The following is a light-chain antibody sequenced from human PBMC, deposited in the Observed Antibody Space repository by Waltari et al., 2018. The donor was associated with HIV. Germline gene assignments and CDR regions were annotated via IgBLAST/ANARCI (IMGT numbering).Light chain of an antibody. J-gene: IGLJ1*01. Sequence: QSALTQPASVSGSPGQSITISCTGSSSDVGGYKYVSWYQQHPAKAPKLMLYEVSNRPSGVSNRFSGSKSGNTASLTISGLQAEDEADYYCSSYRDSSTLVVFGTGTKVTVL. CDR1: SSDVGGYKY. CDR3: SSYRDSSTLVV. CDR2: EVS. V-gene: IGLV2-14*01.